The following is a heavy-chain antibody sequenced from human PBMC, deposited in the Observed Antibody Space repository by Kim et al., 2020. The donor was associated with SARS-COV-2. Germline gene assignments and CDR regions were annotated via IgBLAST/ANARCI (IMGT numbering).Heavy chain of an antibody. Sequence: SETLSLTCTVSGGSIRSYFWSWIRQPPGKGLEWIGYIYYGGSNEYNPSLKSRVTISVDTSKNQLSLKLRSVTAADSAMYYCARREVVETYWDWLDPWGQGTLVTVSS. J-gene: IGHJ5*02. CDR1: GGSIRSYF. V-gene: IGHV4-59*08. CDR2: IYYGGSN. CDR3: ARREVVETYWDWLDP. D-gene: IGHD2-21*02.